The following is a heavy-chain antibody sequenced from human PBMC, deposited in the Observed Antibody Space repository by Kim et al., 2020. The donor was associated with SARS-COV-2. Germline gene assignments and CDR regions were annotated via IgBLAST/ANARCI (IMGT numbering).Heavy chain of an antibody. CDR2: INHSGST. CDR3: ARAGRVVVVPAALHPSVDPDFDY. Sequence: SETLSLTCAVYGGSFSGYYWSWIRQPPGKGLEWIGEINHSGSTNYNPSLKSRVTISVDTSKNQFSLKLSSVTAADTAVYYCARAGRVVVVPAALHPSVDPDFDYWGQGTLVTVSS. V-gene: IGHV4-34*01. CDR1: GGSFSGYY. D-gene: IGHD2-2*01. J-gene: IGHJ4*02.